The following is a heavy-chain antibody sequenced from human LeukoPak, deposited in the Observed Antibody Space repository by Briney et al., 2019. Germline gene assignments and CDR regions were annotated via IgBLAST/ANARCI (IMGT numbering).Heavy chain of an antibody. Sequence: ASVKVSCKASGYTFTAYYMHWVRQAPGQGLEWMGWIDTNSGDTNYAQKFQGRLTITRDTSFGTAYMELSSLISDDTAVYYCASEAFCAGGSCYLQRVASWGPGTLLTVSS. CDR1: GYTFTAYY. V-gene: IGHV1-2*02. J-gene: IGHJ4*02. CDR2: IDTNSGDT. D-gene: IGHD2-15*01. CDR3: ASEAFCAGGSCYLQRVAS.